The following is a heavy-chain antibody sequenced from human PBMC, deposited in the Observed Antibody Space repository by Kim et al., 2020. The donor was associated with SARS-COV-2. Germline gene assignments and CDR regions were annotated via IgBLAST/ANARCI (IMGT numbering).Heavy chain of an antibody. V-gene: IGHV3-23*01. J-gene: IGHJ4*02. CDR1: GFTFSSYA. Sequence: GGSLRLSCAASGFTFSSYAMSWVRQAPGKGLEWVSAISGSGGSTYYADSVKGRFTISRDNSKNTLYLQMNSLRAEDTAVYYCAKDVTMVRGPRGMRFDYWGQGTLVTVSS. D-gene: IGHD3-10*01. CDR3: AKDVTMVRGPRGMRFDY. CDR2: ISGSGGST.